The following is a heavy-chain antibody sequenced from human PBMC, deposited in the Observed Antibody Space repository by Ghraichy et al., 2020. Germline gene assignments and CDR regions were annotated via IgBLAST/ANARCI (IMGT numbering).Heavy chain of an antibody. D-gene: IGHD3-10*01. CDR3: ARSKWFGENWFDP. CDR1: GYTFTGYY. Sequence: VKVSCKASGYTFTGYYMHWVRQAPGQGLEWMGWINPDSGGTNYAQKFQGRVTMTRDTSIGTAYMELSRLRSDDTAVYYCARSKWFGENWFDPWGQGTLVTVSS. J-gene: IGHJ5*02. V-gene: IGHV1-2*02. CDR2: INPDSGGT.